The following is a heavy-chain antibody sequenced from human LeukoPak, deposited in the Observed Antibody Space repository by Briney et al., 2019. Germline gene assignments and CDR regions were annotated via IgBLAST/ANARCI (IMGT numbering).Heavy chain of an antibody. CDR3: ATASYYYDSSGYPGYYFDY. J-gene: IGHJ4*02. V-gene: IGHV1-2*02. D-gene: IGHD3-22*01. Sequence: ASVKVSCKASGYTFADYYMHWVRQAPGQGLEWMGWINPNSGGTNYAQKFQGRVTMTRDTSISTAYMELSRLRSDDTAVYYCATASYYYDSSGYPGYYFDYWGQGTLVTVSS. CDR1: GYTFADYY. CDR2: INPNSGGT.